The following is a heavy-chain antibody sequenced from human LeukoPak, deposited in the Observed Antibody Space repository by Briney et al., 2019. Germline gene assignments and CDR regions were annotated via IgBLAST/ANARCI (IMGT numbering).Heavy chain of an antibody. D-gene: IGHD3-10*01. V-gene: IGHV3-23*01. J-gene: IGHJ4*02. CDR3: ARDLEVRS. CDR1: DFSFITYA. CDR2: ISGGGDAT. Sequence: PGGSLRLSCAASDFSFITYAMSWVRQAPGKGLEWVSTISGGGDATYYADSVKGRFTISRDNAKNSLYLQMNSLRAKDTAVYYCARDLEVRSWGQGTLVTVSS.